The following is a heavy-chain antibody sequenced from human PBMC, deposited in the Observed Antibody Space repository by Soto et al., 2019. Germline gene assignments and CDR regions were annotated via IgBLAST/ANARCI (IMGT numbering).Heavy chain of an antibody. CDR2: IWYDGSNK. CDR1: GFTFSSYG. CDR3: AREPVSSSGQRLPIDY. Sequence: QVQLVESGGGVVQPGRSLRLSCAASGFTFSSYGMHWVRQAPGKGLEWVAVIWYDGSNKYYADSVKGRFTISRDNSKNTLYLQMNSLRAEDTAVYYCAREPVSSSGQRLPIDYWGQGTLVTVSS. D-gene: IGHD6-19*01. J-gene: IGHJ4*02. V-gene: IGHV3-33*01.